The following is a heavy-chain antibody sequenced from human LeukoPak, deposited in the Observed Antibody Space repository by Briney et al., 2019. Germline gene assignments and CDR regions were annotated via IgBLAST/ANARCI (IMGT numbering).Heavy chain of an antibody. J-gene: IGHJ4*02. V-gene: IGHV3-30-3*01. Sequence: GRSLRLSCAASGFTFSSYAMHWVRQAPGKGLEWVAVISYDGSNKYYADSVKGRFTISRDNSKNTLYLQMNSLRAEDTAVYYCASGWFDYWGQGTLVTVS. CDR1: GFTFSSYA. CDR2: ISYDGSNK. CDR3: ASGWFDY. D-gene: IGHD6-19*01.